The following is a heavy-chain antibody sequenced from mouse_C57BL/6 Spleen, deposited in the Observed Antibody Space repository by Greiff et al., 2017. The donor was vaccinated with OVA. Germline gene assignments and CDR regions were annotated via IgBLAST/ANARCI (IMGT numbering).Heavy chain of an antibody. D-gene: IGHD2-5*01. Sequence: VQLQESGPELVKPGASVKISCKASGYSFTSYYIHWVKQRPGQGLEWIGWIYPGSGNTKYNEKFKGKATLTADTSSSTAYMQLSSLTSEDSAVYYCARSGYSNPSWFAYWGQGTLVTVSA. V-gene: IGHV1-66*01. J-gene: IGHJ3*01. CDR1: GYSFTSYY. CDR2: IYPGSGNT. CDR3: ARSGYSNPSWFAY.